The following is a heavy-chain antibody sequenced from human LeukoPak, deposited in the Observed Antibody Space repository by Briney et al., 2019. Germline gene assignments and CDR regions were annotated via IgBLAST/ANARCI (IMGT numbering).Heavy chain of an antibody. CDR2: FDPEDGET. J-gene: IGHJ4*02. V-gene: IGHV1-24*01. D-gene: IGHD1-26*01. Sequence: LXXHWVRQAPGKGLEWMGGFDPEDGETIYAQKFQGRVTMTEDTSTDTAYMELSSLRSEDTAVYYCATTFDSGSYKYYFDYWGQGTLVTVSS. CDR3: ATTFDSGSYKYYFDY. CDR1: LX.